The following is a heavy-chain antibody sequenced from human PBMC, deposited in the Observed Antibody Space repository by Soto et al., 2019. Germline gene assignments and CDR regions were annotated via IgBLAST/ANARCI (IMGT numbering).Heavy chain of an antibody. CDR1: GFTFSRSG. Sequence: PGGSLRLSCAASGFTFSRSGMYWVRQAPGKGLEWVSAISGSGGSTYYADSVKGRFTISRDNSKNTLYLQMNSLRAEDTAVYYCAKDLFGDYGNYYYYGMDVWGQGTTVTVSS. CDR3: AKDLFGDYGNYYYYGMDV. V-gene: IGHV3-23*01. CDR2: ISGSGGST. D-gene: IGHD3-10*01. J-gene: IGHJ6*02.